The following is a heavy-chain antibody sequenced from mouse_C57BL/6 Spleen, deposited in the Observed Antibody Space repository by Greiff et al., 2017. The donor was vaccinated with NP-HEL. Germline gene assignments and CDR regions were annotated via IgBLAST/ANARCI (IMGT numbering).Heavy chain of an antibody. CDR2: IDPENGDT. CDR1: GFNIKDDY. Sequence: DVKLQESGAELVRPGASVKLSCTASGFNIKDDYMHWVKQRPEQGLEWIGWIDPENGDTEYASKFQGKATITADTSSNTAYLQLSSLTSEDTAVYYCTTGRYRDYWGQGTTLTVSS. V-gene: IGHV14-4*01. D-gene: IGHD1-1*01. CDR3: TTGRYRDY. J-gene: IGHJ2*01.